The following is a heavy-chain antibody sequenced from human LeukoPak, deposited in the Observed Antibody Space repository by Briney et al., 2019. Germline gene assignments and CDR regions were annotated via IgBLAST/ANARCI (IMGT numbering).Heavy chain of an antibody. CDR3: ARQTTVTSLDLPDI. CDR1: GYTFTSYG. Sequence: ASVKVSCKASGYTFTSYGISWVRQAPGQGLEWMGWISGYNGNTNYAQKFQGRVTMTTDTSTSTAYMELRSLRSDDTAVYYCARQTTVTSLDLPDIWGQGTMVTVSS. D-gene: IGHD4-17*01. J-gene: IGHJ3*02. CDR2: ISGYNGNT. V-gene: IGHV1-18*01.